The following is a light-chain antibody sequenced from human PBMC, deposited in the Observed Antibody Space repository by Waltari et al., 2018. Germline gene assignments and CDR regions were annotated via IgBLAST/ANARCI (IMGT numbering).Light chain of an antibody. Sequence: DIQMTQSPSSLSASVEDRVTITCQASQDIINYLNWYQQKPGKAPKLLIFDASNLETGVPSRFSGSGSGTDFSLTITSPEPEDAATYYCQQYRNLPLTFGGGTKVEIK. CDR3: QQYRNLPLT. V-gene: IGKV1-33*01. J-gene: IGKJ4*01. CDR1: QDIINY. CDR2: DAS.